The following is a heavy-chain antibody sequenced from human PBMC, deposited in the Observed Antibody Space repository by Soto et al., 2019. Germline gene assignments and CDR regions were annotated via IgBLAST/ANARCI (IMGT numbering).Heavy chain of an antibody. CDR1: GDSVSRNSAA. V-gene: IGHV6-1*01. J-gene: IGHJ6*02. D-gene: IGHD1-26*01. CDR2: TYYRSKWYN. Sequence: PSQTLSLTCAISGDSVSRNSAAWNWIRQSPSSGLEWLGRTYYRSKWYNDYAVSVKSRITINPDTPKNQFSLQLNSVPAEDTAVYYCARVREGRYGMDVWGQGTTGTGSS. CDR3: ARVREGRYGMDV.